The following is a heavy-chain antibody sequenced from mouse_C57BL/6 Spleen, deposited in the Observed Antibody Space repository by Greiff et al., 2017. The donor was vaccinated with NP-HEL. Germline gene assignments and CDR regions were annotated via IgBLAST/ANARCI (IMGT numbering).Heavy chain of an antibody. Sequence: VKLMESDAELVKPGASVKISCKVSGYTFTDHTIHWMKQRPEQGLEWIGYIYPRDGSTKYNEKFKGKATLTADKSSSTAYMQLNSLTSEDSAVYFCARGGLRPHYFDYWGQGTTLTVSS. CDR1: GYTFTDHT. CDR2: IYPRDGST. V-gene: IGHV1-78*01. D-gene: IGHD2-4*01. J-gene: IGHJ2*01. CDR3: ARGGLRPHYFDY.